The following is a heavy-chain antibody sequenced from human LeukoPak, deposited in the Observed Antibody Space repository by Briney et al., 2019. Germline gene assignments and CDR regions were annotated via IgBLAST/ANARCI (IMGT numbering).Heavy chain of an antibody. J-gene: IGHJ3*02. CDR2: IYSGGST. Sequence: GGSLRLSCAVSGFTVSSNYMSWVRQAPGKGLEWVSVIYSGGSTYYADSVKGRFTISRDNSKNTLYLQMNSLRAEDTAVYYCARWFGDSDAFDIWGQGTMVTVSS. CDR1: GFTVSSNY. D-gene: IGHD3-10*01. CDR3: ARWFGDSDAFDI. V-gene: IGHV3-66*01.